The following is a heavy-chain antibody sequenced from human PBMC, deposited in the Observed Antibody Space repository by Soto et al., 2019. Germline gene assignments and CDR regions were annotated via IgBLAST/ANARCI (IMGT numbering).Heavy chain of an antibody. CDR3: ARLTGGTYLSFYYYIGV. V-gene: IGHV4-59*01. CDR1: GGSISGYY. Sequence: QVQLQESGPGLVKPSETLSLTCTVSGGSISGYYWSWIRQPPGKGLEWIGYIYYSGTTNYDPSLESRVTMSVDTSKNQFSLKLSSVTAADTAVYYCARLTGGTYLSFYYYIGVWGKGTTVTVSS. J-gene: IGHJ6*03. D-gene: IGHD2-8*02. CDR2: IYYSGTT.